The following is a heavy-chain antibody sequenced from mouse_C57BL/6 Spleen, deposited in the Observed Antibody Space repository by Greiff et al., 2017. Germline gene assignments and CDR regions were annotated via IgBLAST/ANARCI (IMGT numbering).Heavy chain of an antibody. V-gene: IGHV1-80*01. CDR2: ISPGDGDT. CDR3: SSRNCNSYFYFDY. CDR1: GYAFSSYW. Sequence: VQLEESGAELVKPGASVKISCKASGYAFSSYWLNWVKQRPGKGLEWIGQISPGDGDTNYNGKFKGKATLTVDKSSSPAYMQLSSLSSYDSAVYLCSSRNCNSYFYFDYWGQGTTLTVSS. D-gene: IGHD2-12*01. J-gene: IGHJ2*01.